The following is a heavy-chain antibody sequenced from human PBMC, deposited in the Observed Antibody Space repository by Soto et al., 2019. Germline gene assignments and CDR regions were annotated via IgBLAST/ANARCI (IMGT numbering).Heavy chain of an antibody. CDR2: ISAYNGNT. CDR3: ARITILGLPWDS. CDR1: GYTFSSYG. Sequence: QVQLVQSGAEVKKPGASVKVSCKASGYTFSSYGISWVRQAPGQGLEWMGRISAYNGNTNYAQKFQDRVTMTTDTSTSTAYLELRSLRSDDTAVHYCARITILGLPWDSWGQGTLVTVSS. V-gene: IGHV1-18*04. J-gene: IGHJ4*02. D-gene: IGHD3-3*01.